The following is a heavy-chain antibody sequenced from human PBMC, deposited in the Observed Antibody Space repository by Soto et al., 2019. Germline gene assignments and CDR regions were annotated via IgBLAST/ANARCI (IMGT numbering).Heavy chain of an antibody. D-gene: IGHD3-10*01. CDR2: IYYIGST. V-gene: IGHV4-31*03. Sequence: SETLSLTCTVSGGSISSGGYYWSWIRQHPGKGLEWIGHIYYIGSTYYNPSLKSRVSISVDTSKNQFSLKLSSVTAADTAVYYCARFYMVRGVMGAFDIWGQGTMVTVS. CDR3: ARFYMVRGVMGAFDI. J-gene: IGHJ3*02. CDR1: GGSISSGGYY.